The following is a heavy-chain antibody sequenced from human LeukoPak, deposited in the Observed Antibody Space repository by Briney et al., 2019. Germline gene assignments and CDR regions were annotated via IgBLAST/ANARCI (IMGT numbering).Heavy chain of an antibody. CDR1: GFTFSSYG. D-gene: IGHD3-3*01. V-gene: IGHV3-30*02. Sequence: PGGSLRLSCAASGFTFSSYGMHWVRQAPGKGLEWVAFIRYDGSNKYYADSVKGRFTISRDNSKNTLYLQMNSLRAEDTAVYYCAKDRPLRFLEWLSDDAFDIWGQGTMVTVPS. CDR2: IRYDGSNK. CDR3: AKDRPLRFLEWLSDDAFDI. J-gene: IGHJ3*02.